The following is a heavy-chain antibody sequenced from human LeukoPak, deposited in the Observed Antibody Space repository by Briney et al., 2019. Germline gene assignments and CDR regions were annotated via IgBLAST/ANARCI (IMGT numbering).Heavy chain of an antibody. V-gene: IGHV5-51*01. CDR1: GFIFTNYW. D-gene: IGHD5/OR15-5a*01. CDR2: IYPGDSDS. Sequence: GESLKISCKGSGFIFTNYWIGWVRQLPGKGLEWMGVIYPGDSDSRYSPSFQGQVTMSVDKSISTAWLQWSSLKSSDTGIYFCARVSTGPDFWGQGTLVTVSS. CDR3: ARVSTGPDF. J-gene: IGHJ4*02.